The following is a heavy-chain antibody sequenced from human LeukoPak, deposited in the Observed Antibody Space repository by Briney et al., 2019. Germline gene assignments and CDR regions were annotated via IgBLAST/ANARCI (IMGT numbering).Heavy chain of an antibody. V-gene: IGHV3-30*18. CDR1: GFTFSSYG. CDR3: AKGGYDSYYYYGMDV. Sequence: GGSLRLSCAASGFTFSSYGMHWVRQAPGKGLEWVAVISYDGSNKYYADSVKGRFTISRDNSKNTLYLQMNSLRAEGTAVYYCAKGGYDSYYYYGMDVWGKGTTVTVSS. D-gene: IGHD5-12*01. J-gene: IGHJ6*04. CDR2: ISYDGSNK.